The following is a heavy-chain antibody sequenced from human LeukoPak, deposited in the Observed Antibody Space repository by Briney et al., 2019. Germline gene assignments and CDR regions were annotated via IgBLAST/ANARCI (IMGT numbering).Heavy chain of an antibody. D-gene: IGHD4-17*01. CDR2: IIPIFGTA. V-gene: IGHV1-69*01. CDR3: ARERRDYGDYGVNCFDP. J-gene: IGHJ5*02. Sequence: SVKVSCKASGGTFSSYAISWVRQAPGQGLEWMGGIIPIFGTANYAQKFQGRVTITADESTSTAYMELSSLRSEDTAVYYCARERRDYGDYGVNCFDPWAREPWSPSPQ. CDR1: GGTFSSYA.